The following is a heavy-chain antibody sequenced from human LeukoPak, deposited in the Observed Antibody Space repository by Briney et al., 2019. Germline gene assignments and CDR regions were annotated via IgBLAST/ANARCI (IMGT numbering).Heavy chain of an antibody. CDR1: GYTFTSYA. J-gene: IGHJ4*02. V-gene: IGHV1-3*01. D-gene: IGHD1-26*01. CDR2: INAGNGNT. Sequence: ASVKVSCKAFGYTFTSYAMHWVRQAPGQRLEWMGWINAGNGNTKYSQKFQGRVTITRDTSASTAYMELSSLRSEDTAVYYCARDSPIVGATLGYWGQGTLVTVSS. CDR3: ARDSPIVGATLGY.